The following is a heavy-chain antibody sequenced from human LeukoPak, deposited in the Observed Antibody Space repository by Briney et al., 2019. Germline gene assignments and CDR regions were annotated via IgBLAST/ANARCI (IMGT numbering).Heavy chain of an antibody. CDR3: ARPRDLFRLKDAFDI. V-gene: IGHV4-34*01. J-gene: IGHJ3*02. Sequence: SETLSLTCAVYGWSFSGYYWSWIRQPPGKGLEWIGDINHSGSTNYNPSLKSRVTISVDTSKNQFSLKLSSVTAADTAVYYCARPRDLFRLKDAFDIWGQGTMVTVSS. CDR2: INHSGST. CDR1: GWSFSGYY. D-gene: IGHD3-10*01.